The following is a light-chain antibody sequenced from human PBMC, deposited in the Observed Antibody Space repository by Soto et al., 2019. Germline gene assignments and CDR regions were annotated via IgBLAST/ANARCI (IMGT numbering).Light chain of an antibody. CDR2: DAS. J-gene: IGKJ4*01. Sequence: EIVLTQSPATLSLSPGERATLSFGASQSGSSYLACYQQKPGQAPRLLIYDASNRATGIPARFSGSGSGTDFTLTISSLAPEDFAVYYCQQRSNWFLTFGGGTKVDIK. CDR1: QSGSSY. CDR3: QQRSNWFLT. V-gene: IGKV3-11*01.